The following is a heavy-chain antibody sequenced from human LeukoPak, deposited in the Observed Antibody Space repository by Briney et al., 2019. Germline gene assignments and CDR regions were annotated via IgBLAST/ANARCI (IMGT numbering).Heavy chain of an antibody. D-gene: IGHD3-3*01. CDR1: GGSISSGSYY. CDR3: ARELRFLEWL. CDR2: IYTSGST. Sequence: SETLSLTCTVSGGSISSGSYYWSWIRQPAGKGLEWIGRIYTSGSTNYNPSLKSRVTISVDTSKNQFSLKLSSVTAADTAVYYCARELRFLEWLGGQGTMVTVFS. J-gene: IGHJ4*02. V-gene: IGHV4-61*02.